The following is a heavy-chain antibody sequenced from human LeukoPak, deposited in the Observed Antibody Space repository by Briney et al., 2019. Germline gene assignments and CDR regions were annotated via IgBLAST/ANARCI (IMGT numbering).Heavy chain of an antibody. V-gene: IGHV3-21*01. Sequence: GGSLRLSCAASGFXFTTYTINWVRQAPGRGLEWVSCMGTDIHYIYYADSVKGRFTISRANAKYSLYLQMNSLRSDDTAVYYCARDQGAASDSKPQYYRFGLDVWGQGTTVTVS. CDR2: MGTDIHYI. J-gene: IGHJ6*02. CDR1: GFXFTTYT. CDR3: ARDQGAASDSKPQYYRFGLDV. D-gene: IGHD1-26*01.